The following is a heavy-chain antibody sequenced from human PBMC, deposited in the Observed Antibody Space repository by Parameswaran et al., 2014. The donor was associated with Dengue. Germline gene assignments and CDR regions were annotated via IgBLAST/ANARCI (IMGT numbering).Heavy chain of an antibody. CDR2: ISAYNGNT. D-gene: IGHD5-18*01. Sequence: WVRQAPGQGLEWMGWISAYNGNTNYAQKLQGRVTMTTDTSTSTAYMELRSLRSDDTAVYYCARDRSYGGYSYYYYYGMDVWGQGPRSPSP. CDR3: ARDRSYGGYSYYYYYGMDV. J-gene: IGHJ6*02. V-gene: IGHV1-18*01.